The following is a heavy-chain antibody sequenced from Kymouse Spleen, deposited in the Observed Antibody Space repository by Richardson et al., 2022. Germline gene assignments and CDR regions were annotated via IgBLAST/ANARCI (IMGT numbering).Heavy chain of an antibody. CDR2: IYYSGST. CDR1: GGSISSSSYY. V-gene: IGHV4-39*01. Sequence: QLQLQESGPGLVKPSETLSLTCTVSGGSISSSSYYWGWIRQPPGKGLEWIGSIYYSGSTYYNPSLKSRVTISVDTSKNQFSLKLSSVTAADTAVYYCARERVWFGDYYYGMDVWGQGTTVTVSS. D-gene: IGHD3-10*01. J-gene: IGHJ6*02. CDR3: ARERVWFGDYYYGMDV.